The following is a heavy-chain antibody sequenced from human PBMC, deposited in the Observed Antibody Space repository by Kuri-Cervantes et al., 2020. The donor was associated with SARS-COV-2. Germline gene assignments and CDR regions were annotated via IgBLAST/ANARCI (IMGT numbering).Heavy chain of an antibody. J-gene: IGHJ6*02. D-gene: IGHD4-11*01. CDR2: ISGSGGST. CDR1: GFTFSSYA. Sequence: GESLKISCAASGFTFSSYAMGWVRQAPGKGLEWVSAISGSGGSTYYADSVKGRFTISRDNSKNTLYLQMNSLRAEDTAVYYCAKLAGSNYFYYYGMDVWVQGTTVTVSS. CDR3: AKLAGSNYFYYYGMDV. V-gene: IGHV3-23*01.